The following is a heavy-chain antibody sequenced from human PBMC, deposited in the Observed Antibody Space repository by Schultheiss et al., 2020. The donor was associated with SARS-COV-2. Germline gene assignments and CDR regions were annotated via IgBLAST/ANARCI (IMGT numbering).Heavy chain of an antibody. CDR1: GGSISSSSYY. CDR2: IYYSGST. Sequence: SETLSLTCTVSGGSISSSSYYWSWIRQHPGKGLEWIGYIYYSGSTYYNPSLKSRVTISVDTSKNQFSLKLSSVTAADTAVYYCARGGVRGGYFDYWGQGTLVTVSS. D-gene: IGHD3-10*01. CDR3: ARGGVRGGYFDY. V-gene: IGHV4-30-4*08. J-gene: IGHJ4*02.